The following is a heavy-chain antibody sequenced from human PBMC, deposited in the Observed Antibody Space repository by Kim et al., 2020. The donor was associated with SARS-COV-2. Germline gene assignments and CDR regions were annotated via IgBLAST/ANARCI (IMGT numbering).Heavy chain of an antibody. CDR3: ARGRPEIDYDY. D-gene: IGHD2-2*01. V-gene: IGHV3-21*01. J-gene: IGHJ4*02. Sequence: YYADSVECRFTSSRDNGKNSLYLRMNSLRAEDTAVYYCARGRPEIDYDYWGQGTLLTVSS.